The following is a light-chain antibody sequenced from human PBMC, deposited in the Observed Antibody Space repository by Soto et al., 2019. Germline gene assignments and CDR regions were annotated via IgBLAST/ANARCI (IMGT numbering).Light chain of an antibody. Sequence: QLVLTQSSSASASLGSSVKLTCTLSSGHSTYVIAWHQQQSGKAPRYLMKFEGSGSYNKGSGVPDRFSGSSSGADRYLTISILQSEDDADYYCETWDGNSWVFGGGTKVTVL. CDR1: SGHSTYV. CDR2: FEGSGSY. V-gene: IGLV4-60*03. CDR3: ETWDGNSWV. J-gene: IGLJ3*02.